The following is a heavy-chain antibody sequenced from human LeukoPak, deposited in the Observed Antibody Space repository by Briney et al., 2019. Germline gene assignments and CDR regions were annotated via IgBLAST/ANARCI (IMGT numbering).Heavy chain of an antibody. CDR2: ISAYNGNT. CDR3: ARGNLVRLNYYYYGMDV. D-gene: IGHD3-10*01. V-gene: IGHV1-18*01. Sequence: ASVKVSCKASGYTFTSYGISWVRQAPGQGLEWMGWISAYNGNTNYAQKLQGRVTMTTDTSTSTAYMELRSLRSDDTAVYYCARGNLVRLNYYYYGMDVWGQGTTVTVSS. CDR1: GYTFTSYG. J-gene: IGHJ6*02.